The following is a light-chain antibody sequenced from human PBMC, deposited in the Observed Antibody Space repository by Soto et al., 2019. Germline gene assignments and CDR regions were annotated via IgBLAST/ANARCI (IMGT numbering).Light chain of an antibody. Sequence: EIVLTQSPATLSLSPGDRATLSCRASQSIGIYLAWYQQTPGQSPRLLIYEASNRATGVPAKFSGTGSGTDFTLTISSLESEDVGMYYCQQRSTWPLTFGGGTRVEI. V-gene: IGKV3-11*01. J-gene: IGKJ4*01. CDR2: EAS. CDR1: QSIGIY. CDR3: QQRSTWPLT.